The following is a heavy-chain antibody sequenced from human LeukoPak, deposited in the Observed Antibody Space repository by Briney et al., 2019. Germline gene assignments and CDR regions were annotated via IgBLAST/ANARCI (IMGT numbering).Heavy chain of an antibody. CDR2: IYSGGNT. CDR1: GSTVSSNY. Sequence: GGSLRLSCAASGSTVSSNYMCWVRQAPGKGLEWVSIIYSGGNTYYADSVKGRFTTSRDNSKNTLYLQMNSLRVEDTAVYYCATTRGSSFDYWGQGTLVTVSS. V-gene: IGHV3-53*01. D-gene: IGHD3-10*01. CDR3: ATTRGSSFDY. J-gene: IGHJ4*02.